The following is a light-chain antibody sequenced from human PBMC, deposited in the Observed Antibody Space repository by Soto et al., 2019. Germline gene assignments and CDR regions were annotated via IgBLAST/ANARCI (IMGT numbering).Light chain of an antibody. J-gene: IGLJ1*01. CDR1: SSDVGAYNY. Sequence: QSALTQPPSASGSPGQSVTNSCTGTSSDVGAYNYVSWYQQHPGKAPKLMIYEVTKRPSGVPDRFSGSKSGNTASLTVSGLQAEDEADYYCSSSGGNNIHYVFGTGTKLTVL. V-gene: IGLV2-8*01. CDR2: EVT. CDR3: SSSGGNNIHYV.